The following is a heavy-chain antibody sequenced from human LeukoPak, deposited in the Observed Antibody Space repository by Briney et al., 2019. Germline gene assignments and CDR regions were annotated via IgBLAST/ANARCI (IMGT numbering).Heavy chain of an antibody. Sequence: PSGTLSLTCAVSGGSISTDNWWHWIRQSPGKGLEWIAEIYHNGDVHHNPSLKSRVTMSVDTSKNQFSLKVNSVTAADTATYFCAREVAAGSYRGFDYWGQGTLVTVSS. J-gene: IGHJ4*01. CDR2: IYHNGDV. CDR1: GGSISTDNW. V-gene: IGHV4-4*02. D-gene: IGHD6-19*01. CDR3: AREVAAGSYRGFDY.